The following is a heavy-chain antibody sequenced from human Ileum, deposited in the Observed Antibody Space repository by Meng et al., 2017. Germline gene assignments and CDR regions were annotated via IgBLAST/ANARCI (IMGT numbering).Heavy chain of an antibody. CDR2: AST. J-gene: IGHJ4*02. CDR1: GGPVSRAGYQ. Sequence: GHLQESGPGLVRPSETPSLICTVSGGPVSRAGYQWGWIRQPPGKGLEWIGYASTNYNPSLKSRVTISLDTSRNQFSLSLSSVTAADTAVYYCARDHMGSLDYWGQGILVTVSS. CDR3: ARDHMGSLDY. V-gene: IGHV4-61*08. D-gene: IGHD1-26*01.